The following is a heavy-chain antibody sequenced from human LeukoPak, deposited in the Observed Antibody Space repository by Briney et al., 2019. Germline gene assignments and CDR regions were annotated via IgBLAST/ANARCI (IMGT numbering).Heavy chain of an antibody. CDR1: GFTFSDYY. CDR2: ISSSASTI. CDR3: ARIGVATIDYYYYYYMDV. Sequence: GGSLRLSCAASGFTFSDYYMSWIRQAPGKGLEWVSYISSSASTIYYADSVEGRFTISRDNAKNSLCLQLNSLRAEDTAVYYCARIGVATIDYYYYYYMDVWGKGTTVTVSS. J-gene: IGHJ6*03. D-gene: IGHD6-19*01. V-gene: IGHV3-11*01.